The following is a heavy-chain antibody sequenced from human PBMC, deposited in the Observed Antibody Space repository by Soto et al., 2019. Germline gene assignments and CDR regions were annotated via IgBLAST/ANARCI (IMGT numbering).Heavy chain of an antibody. D-gene: IGHD3-16*02. Sequence: GGSLRLSCAASGFTFNKYVMSWVRQPPGKGLEWVSFISGSGRSTYYADSVKGRFTISRDNSKNTLHLQMNSLRDGDTAVYYCAKMEIYYDYVWGGYPDFWGQGTLVTVSS. CDR3: AKMEIYYDYVWGGYPDF. CDR2: ISGSGRST. V-gene: IGHV3-23*01. CDR1: GFTFNKYV. J-gene: IGHJ4*02.